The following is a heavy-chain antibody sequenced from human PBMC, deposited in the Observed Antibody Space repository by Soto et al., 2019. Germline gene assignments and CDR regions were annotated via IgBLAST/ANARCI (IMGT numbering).Heavy chain of an antibody. J-gene: IGHJ6*03. CDR2: VYYSGNT. Sequence: SETLSLTCTVSGGSISPYCWSCIRQPPGKGLEWIGYVYYSGNTNYNPSLESRVTISVDTSRNRFSLNLTSATAADTAVYYCARKGAAASYAHYYMDVLGRGTAVTVSS. CDR3: ARKGAAASYAHYYMDV. V-gene: IGHV4-59*01. D-gene: IGHD6-13*01. CDR1: GGSISPYC.